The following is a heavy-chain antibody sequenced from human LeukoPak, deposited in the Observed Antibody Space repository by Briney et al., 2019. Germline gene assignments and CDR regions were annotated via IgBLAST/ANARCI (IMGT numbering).Heavy chain of an antibody. J-gene: IGHJ4*02. D-gene: IGHD5-18*01. CDR2: TYYRSKWYN. Sequence: SQTLSLTCAISGDSFSSNSAAWNWLRQSPSRGLEWLGRTYYRSKWYNDYAVSVKSRITIDPDTSKNQFSLQLNSVTPEDTAVYYCARGYTAMVTAFDYWGQGTLVTVSS. V-gene: IGHV6-1*01. CDR3: ARGYTAMVTAFDY. CDR1: GDSFSSNSAA.